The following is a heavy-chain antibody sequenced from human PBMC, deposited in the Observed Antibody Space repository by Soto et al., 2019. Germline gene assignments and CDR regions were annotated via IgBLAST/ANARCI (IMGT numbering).Heavy chain of an antibody. V-gene: IGHV1-69*02. Sequence: ASVKVSCKASGGTFSSYTISWVRQAPGQGLEWMGRIIPILGIANYAQKFQGRVTITADKSTSTAYMELSSLRSEDTAVYYCAETYYDFWSGYNWFDPWGQGTLVTVSS. D-gene: IGHD3-3*01. CDR1: GGTFSSYT. J-gene: IGHJ5*02. CDR3: AETYYDFWSGYNWFDP. CDR2: IIPILGIA.